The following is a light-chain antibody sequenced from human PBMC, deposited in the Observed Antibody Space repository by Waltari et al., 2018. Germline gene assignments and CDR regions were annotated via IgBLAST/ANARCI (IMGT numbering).Light chain of an antibody. CDR3: SSYTRRSYWV. CDR2: KVN. V-gene: IGLV2-14*01. J-gene: IGLJ3*02. CDR1: SSDGGFSDF. Sequence: QSALTQPASVSGSPGQSITLSCPGTSSDGGFSDFVSWFQQHPGKAPKVMIYKVNNRPSGVSNRFSGSKSANTASLTISGLQAEDEADYYCSSYTRRSYWVFGGGTQLTVL.